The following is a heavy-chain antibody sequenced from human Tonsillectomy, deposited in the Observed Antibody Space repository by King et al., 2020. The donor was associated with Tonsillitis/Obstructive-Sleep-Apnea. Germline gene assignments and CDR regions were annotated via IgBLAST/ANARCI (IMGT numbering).Heavy chain of an antibody. CDR2: ISSSSRNI. Sequence: VQLVESGGGLVQPGGSLRLSCAASGFTFSTYSMNWVRQAPGRGLEWVSYISSSSRNIYYADSVKGRFTNSRDNGKNSLYLQMNTLRDEDTAVYYCARGHYYDSSGYWGFDDWGQGTLVTVSS. CDR3: ARGHYYDSSGYWGFDD. V-gene: IGHV3-48*02. CDR1: GFTFSTYS. J-gene: IGHJ4*02. D-gene: IGHD3-22*01.